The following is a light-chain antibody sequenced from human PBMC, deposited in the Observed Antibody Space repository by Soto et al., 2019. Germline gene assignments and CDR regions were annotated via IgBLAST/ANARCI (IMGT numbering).Light chain of an antibody. CDR1: RSDVGGYNY. J-gene: IGLJ3*02. Sequence: QSVLTQSASVSGSPGQSITISCTGTRSDVGGYNYVSWYQQHPGKAPKLIIYDVSNRPSGVSTRFSGSKSGNTASLTISGLQAEDEADYSCSSYTSTNSWVFGGGTKLTVL. CDR2: DVS. CDR3: SSYTSTNSWV. V-gene: IGLV2-14*01.